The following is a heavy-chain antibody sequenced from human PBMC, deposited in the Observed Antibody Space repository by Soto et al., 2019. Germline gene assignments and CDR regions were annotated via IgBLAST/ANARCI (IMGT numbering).Heavy chain of an antibody. V-gene: IGHV1-46*01. J-gene: IGHJ5*02. CDR3: ARDSCITSSRAGGGNDFGT. CDR2: INPNGGRT. D-gene: IGHD3-10*01. Sequence: QRLERLGIINPNGGRTTYAQKFQGRVTMTRDTSTSTVYMEMSSLRSDDTAVYYCARDSCITSSRAGGGNDFGTWGEGT.